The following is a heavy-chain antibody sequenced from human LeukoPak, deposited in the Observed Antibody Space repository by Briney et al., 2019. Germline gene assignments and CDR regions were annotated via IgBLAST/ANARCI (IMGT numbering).Heavy chain of an antibody. V-gene: IGHV3-30*09. CDR1: GFTFSSYA. CDR2: ISSIVNYE. J-gene: IGHJ2*01. Sequence: PGRSLRPSCVASGFTFSSYAIHWVRQAPGKGLEWVAVISSIVNYEYYADSVRGRFAVSRDNSKNTVYLQMNRLTPEDTAVYYCARQGLPGQWYFDLWGRGGTLVTVSS. CDR3: ARQGLPGQWYFDL.